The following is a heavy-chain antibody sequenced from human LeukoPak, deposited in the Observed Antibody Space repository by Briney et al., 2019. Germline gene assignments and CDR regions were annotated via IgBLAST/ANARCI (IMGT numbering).Heavy chain of an antibody. CDR2: IYPGDSDT. D-gene: IGHD3-10*01. J-gene: IGHJ3*02. V-gene: IGHV5-51*01. CDR1: GYSFTSYR. CDR3: ARVLMVRGVFDAFDI. Sequence: GESLKISCKGSGYSFTSYRIGWVRQMPGKGLEWIGIIYPGDSDTRYSPSFQGQVTISADKSISTAYLQWSSLKASDTAMYYCARVLMVRGVFDAFDIWGQGTMVTVSS.